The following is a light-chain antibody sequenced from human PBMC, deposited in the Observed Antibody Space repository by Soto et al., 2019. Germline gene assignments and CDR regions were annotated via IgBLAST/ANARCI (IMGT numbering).Light chain of an antibody. CDR2: DVD. V-gene: IGLV2-14*01. CDR3: SSYTTSSTVV. CDR1: HSDVGGYNY. Sequence: QSALTQPASISGSPGQSITISRTGTHSDVGGYNYVSWYQQYPGKAPKLMIYDVDNRPSGVSYRFSGSKSGKTASLTISGLQAEDEADYYCSSYTTSSTVVFGGGTKVTVL. J-gene: IGLJ2*01.